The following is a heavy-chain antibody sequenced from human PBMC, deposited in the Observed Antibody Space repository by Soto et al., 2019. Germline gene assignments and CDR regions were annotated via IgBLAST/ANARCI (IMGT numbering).Heavy chain of an antibody. CDR1: GGSISSISNHY. CDR2: ISYSGYT. V-gene: IGHV4-61*05. D-gene: IGHD3-10*01. J-gene: IGHJ6*02. Sequence: PSETLSLTCTVSGGSISSISNHYCSWIRQPPGKGLEWIGYISYSGYTSYKPSLKSRVIISVDTSKNQVSLNLASVTAADTAVYYCATQGFGVLHGLVDVWGQGTTVTVSS. CDR3: ATQGFGVLHGLVDV.